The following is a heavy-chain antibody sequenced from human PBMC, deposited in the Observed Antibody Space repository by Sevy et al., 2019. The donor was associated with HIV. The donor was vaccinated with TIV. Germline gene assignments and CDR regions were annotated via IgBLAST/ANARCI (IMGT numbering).Heavy chain of an antibody. D-gene: IGHD6-19*01. CDR3: ARGGGNGWYYFDY. J-gene: IGHJ4*02. V-gene: IGHV1-69*13. CDR2: IIPIRGTV. CDR1: GGTFSSYG. Sequence: ASVKVSCKASGGTFSSYGISWVRQAPGQGLEWMGGIIPIRGTVKYSQKFQGRDTITAVESTKTAYMELSSLRSEDTAVYYCARGGGNGWYYFDYWGQETLVTVSS.